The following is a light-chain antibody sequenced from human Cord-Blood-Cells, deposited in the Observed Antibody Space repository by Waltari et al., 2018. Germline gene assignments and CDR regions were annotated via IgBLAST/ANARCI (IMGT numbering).Light chain of an antibody. CDR1: QGIRND. Sequence: AIQMTQSPSSLSASVGDRVTLTCRASQGIRNDLDWSQQKPGKAPKLLIYAASSLQSGGPSRVSGSGSGTDFTLTISSLQPEDFATYYCLQDYNYPWTFGQGTKVEIK. CDR3: LQDYNYPWT. CDR2: AAS. V-gene: IGKV1-6*01. J-gene: IGKJ1*01.